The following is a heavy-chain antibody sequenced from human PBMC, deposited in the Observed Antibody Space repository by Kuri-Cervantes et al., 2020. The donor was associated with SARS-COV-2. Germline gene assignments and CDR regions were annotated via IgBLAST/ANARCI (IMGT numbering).Heavy chain of an antibody. CDR3: ARAWAAAGLHYFDY. D-gene: IGHD6-13*01. V-gene: IGHV4-31*03. CDR2: IYYSGST. CDR1: GGSISSGGYY. Sequence: LRLSCTVSGGSISSGGYYWSWIRQHPGKGLEWIGYIYYSGSTYYNPSLKGRVTISVDTSKNQFSLKLSSVTAADTAVYYCARAWAAAGLHYFDYWGQGTLVTVSS. J-gene: IGHJ4*02.